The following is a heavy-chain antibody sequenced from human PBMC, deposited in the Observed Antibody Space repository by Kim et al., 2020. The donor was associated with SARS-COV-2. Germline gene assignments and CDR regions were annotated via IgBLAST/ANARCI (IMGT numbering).Heavy chain of an antibody. CDR3: ARDYRPIDMDVVPVAFDH. CDR2: ISGSANAK. CDR1: GFTLNNHI. J-gene: IGHJ4*02. V-gene: IGHV3-48*01. Sequence: GGSLRLSCAASGFTLNNHIINWVRQAPGKGLEWISSISGSANAKNYAESVKGRFIISRDRAKKSVFLQMNSLRVDDTAMYFCARDYRPIDMDVVPVAFDHWGQGTQVSVSP. D-gene: IGHD3-16*02.